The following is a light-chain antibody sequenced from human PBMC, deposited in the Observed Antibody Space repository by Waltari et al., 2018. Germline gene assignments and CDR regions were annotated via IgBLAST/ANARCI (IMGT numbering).Light chain of an antibody. V-gene: IGKV1-5*01. CDR1: QSLSSW. J-gene: IGKJ1*01. CDR3: HQYNSYPWT. CDR2: DVS. Sequence: DIQMTQSPSTLSASVGDSVTITCRASQSLSSWVAWYQQKPGKAPKLLIYDVSSLESGVPSRFSGSGSGTEFTLTISSLQPDDFATYYCHQYNSYPWTFGQGTKVEIK.